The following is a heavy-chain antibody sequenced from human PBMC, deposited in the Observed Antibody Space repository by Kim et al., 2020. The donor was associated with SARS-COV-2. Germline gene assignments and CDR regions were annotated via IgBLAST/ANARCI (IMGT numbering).Heavy chain of an antibody. CDR3: AREVSSSWYNWFDP. J-gene: IGHJ5*02. V-gene: IGHV4-59*01. D-gene: IGHD6-13*01. Sequence: NPSLKSRVTISVDTSKNQFSLKLSSVTAADTAVYYCAREVSSSWYNWFDPWGQGTLVTVSS.